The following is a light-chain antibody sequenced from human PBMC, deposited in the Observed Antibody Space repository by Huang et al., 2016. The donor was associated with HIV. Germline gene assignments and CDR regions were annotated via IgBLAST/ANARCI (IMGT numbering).Light chain of an antibody. V-gene: IGKV3-11*01. J-gene: IGKJ5*01. CDR1: QSVSRN. CDR2: DAS. Sequence: EIVLTQSPATLSLSPGERATLSCRASQSVSRNLGWYQQKFGQAPRLFIYDASARATGIPARCSGSGSGTNFTLTISSLEPDDCAVYYCQQRDTFGPGTRLEIK. CDR3: QQRDT.